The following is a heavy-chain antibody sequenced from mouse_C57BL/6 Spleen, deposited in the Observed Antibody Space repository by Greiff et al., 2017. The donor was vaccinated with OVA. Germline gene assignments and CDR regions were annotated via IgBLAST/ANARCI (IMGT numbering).Heavy chain of an antibody. CDR2: IYPGSGNT. CDR3: ARCPYGSSYWFAY. D-gene: IGHD1-1*01. CDR1: GYTFTDYY. Sequence: VQLQESGAELVRPGASVKLSCKASGYTFTDYYINWVKQRPGQGLEWIARIYPGSGNTYYNEKFKGKATLTAEKSSSTAYMQLSSLTSEDSAVYFCARCPYGSSYWFAYWGQGTLVTVSA. V-gene: IGHV1-76*01. J-gene: IGHJ3*01.